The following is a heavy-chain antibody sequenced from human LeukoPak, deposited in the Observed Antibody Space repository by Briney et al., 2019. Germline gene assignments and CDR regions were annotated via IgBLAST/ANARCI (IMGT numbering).Heavy chain of an antibody. CDR2: IGISSGNT. CDR1: GFPFSDYS. J-gene: IGHJ4*02. CDR3: ARDHNYAFDN. D-gene: IGHD1-1*01. V-gene: IGHV3-48*04. Sequence: GGSLRLSCTASGFPFSDYSMNWVRQAPGKGLEWISYIGISSGNTKYADSVKGRFTISAHNAKNSLYLQMNSLRVEDTAVYYCARDHNYAFDNWGQGTLVSVSS.